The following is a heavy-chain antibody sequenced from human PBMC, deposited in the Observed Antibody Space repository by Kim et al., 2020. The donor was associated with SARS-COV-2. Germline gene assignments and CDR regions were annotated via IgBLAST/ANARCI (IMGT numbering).Heavy chain of an antibody. CDR1: GGSISSSSYY. D-gene: IGHD5-12*01. J-gene: IGHJ4*02. CDR3: ASLSRDGYNRLALDY. Sequence: SETLSLTCTVSGGSISSSSYYWGWIRQPPGKGLEWIGSIYYSGSTYYNPSLKSRVTISVDTSKNQFSLKLSSVTAADTAVYYCASLSRDGYNRLALDYWGQGTLVTVSS. V-gene: IGHV4-39*01. CDR2: IYYSGST.